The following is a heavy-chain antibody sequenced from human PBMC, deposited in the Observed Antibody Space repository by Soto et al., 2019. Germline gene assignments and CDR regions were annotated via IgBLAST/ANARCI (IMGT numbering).Heavy chain of an antibody. J-gene: IGHJ3*01. D-gene: IGHD3-10*01. CDR1: GFTSSTNA. CDR2: MDTNGGAT. V-gene: IGHV3-23*01. Sequence: GGSLRLSCVGSGFTSSTNAMSWVRQAPGKGLEWVSAMDTNGGATYYADSVKGRFTISRDNSQNTLYLQMNSLRAEDTAVYYCAKEGEYYYGSGSYSHAFDLSGQATLVTVSS. CDR3: AKEGEYYYGSGSYSHAFDL.